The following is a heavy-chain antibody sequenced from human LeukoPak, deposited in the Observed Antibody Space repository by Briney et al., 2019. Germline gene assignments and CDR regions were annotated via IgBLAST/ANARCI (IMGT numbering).Heavy chain of an antibody. V-gene: IGHV3-64*01. CDR2: ISSNGGST. CDR3: ARISSSYDYDY. J-gene: IGHJ4*02. CDR1: GFTFRSYG. D-gene: IGHD6-6*01. Sequence: PGGSLRLSCAASGFTFRSYGMHWARQAPGKGLEYVAAISSNGGSTDYANSVKGRFTISRDNSKNTLYLQMGSLRAEDMAVYYCARISSSYDYDYWGQGTLVTVSS.